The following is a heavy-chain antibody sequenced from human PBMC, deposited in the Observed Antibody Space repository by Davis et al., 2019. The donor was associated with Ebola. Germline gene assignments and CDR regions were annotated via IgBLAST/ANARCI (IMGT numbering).Heavy chain of an antibody. D-gene: IGHD3-22*01. CDR3: ARGVLDYYDSSGYYR. J-gene: IGHJ4*02. V-gene: IGHV3-7*01. CDR1: GFTFSSYG. CDR2: IKQDGSEK. Sequence: GGSLRLSCAASGFTFSSYGMHWVRQAPGKGLEWVANIKQDGSEKYYADSVKGRFTISRDNAKNTLYLQMNSLRADDTAVYYCARGVLDYYDSSGYYRWGQGTLVTVSS.